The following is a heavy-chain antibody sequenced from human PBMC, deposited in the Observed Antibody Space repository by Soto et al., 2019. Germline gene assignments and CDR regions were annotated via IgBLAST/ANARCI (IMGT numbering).Heavy chain of an antibody. CDR3: ARGKYSSSSKPAHYYYYYGMDV. D-gene: IGHD6-6*01. Sequence: GASVKVSCKASGGTLSSYAISWVRQAPGQGLEWMGGIIPIFGTANYAQKFQGRVTITADESTSTAYMELSSLRSEDTAVYYCARGKYSSSSKPAHYYYYYGMDVWGQGTTVTVSS. V-gene: IGHV1-69*13. CDR1: GGTLSSYA. CDR2: IIPIFGTA. J-gene: IGHJ6*02.